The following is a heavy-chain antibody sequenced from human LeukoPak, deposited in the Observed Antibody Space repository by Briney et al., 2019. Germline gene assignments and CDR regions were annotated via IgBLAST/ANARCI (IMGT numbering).Heavy chain of an antibody. D-gene: IGHD3-22*01. J-gene: IGHJ4*02. CDR2: IIPIFGTA. CDR1: GYTFTNYA. V-gene: IGHV1-69*05. Sequence: GASVKVSCKASGYTFTNYAISWVRQAPGQGLDWMGRIIPIFGTANYAQKFQGRVTITTDESTSTAYMELSSLRSEDTAVYYCAIPRDYDSSGYDPYFDYWGQGTLVTVSS. CDR3: AIPRDYDSSGYDPYFDY.